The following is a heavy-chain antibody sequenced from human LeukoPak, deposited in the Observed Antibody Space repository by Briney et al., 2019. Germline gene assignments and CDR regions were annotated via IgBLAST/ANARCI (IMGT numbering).Heavy chain of an antibody. Sequence: PSETLSLTCTVSGDSITTYYWSWIRQPPGKGLEWIGYIYYSGSTNYNPSLKSRVTISVDTSKNQFSLKLSSVTAADTAVYYCAGSIAARHYFDYWGQGTLVTVSS. V-gene: IGHV4-59*01. J-gene: IGHJ4*02. D-gene: IGHD6-6*01. CDR3: AGSIAARHYFDY. CDR1: GDSITTYY. CDR2: IYYSGST.